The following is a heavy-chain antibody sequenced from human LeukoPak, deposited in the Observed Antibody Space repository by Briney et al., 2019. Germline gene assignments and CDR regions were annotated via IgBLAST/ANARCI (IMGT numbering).Heavy chain of an antibody. D-gene: IGHD3-10*01. V-gene: IGHV3-23*01. J-gene: IGHJ6*02. CDR3: VKYGADV. CDR2: ISDSDGST. Sequence: GGSLRLSCAASRFTFSTYAMSWVRQPPGKGLEWVSAISDSDGSTYYADSVKGRFTISRDNSKNTLYLQMNSLRAEDTAVYYCVKYGADVWGQGTTVTVSS. CDR1: RFTFSTYA.